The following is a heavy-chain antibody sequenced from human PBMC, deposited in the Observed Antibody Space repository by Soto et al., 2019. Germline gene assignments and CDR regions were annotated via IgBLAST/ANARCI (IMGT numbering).Heavy chain of an antibody. J-gene: IGHJ4*02. CDR1: GFTFSGSA. CDR2: IRSKANSYAT. CDR3: SSLWFGDY. Sequence: EVQLVESGGGLVQPEGSLKLSCAASGFTFSGSAMHWVRQASGKGLEWVGRIRSKANSYATAYAASVKGRFTISRDDSKNTAYLQMNSLKAEDTAVYYCSSLWFGDYWGQGTLVTVSS. D-gene: IGHD3-10*01. V-gene: IGHV3-73*01.